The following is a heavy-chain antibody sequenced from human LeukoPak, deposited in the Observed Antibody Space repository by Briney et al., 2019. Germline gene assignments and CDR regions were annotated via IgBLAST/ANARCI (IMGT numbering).Heavy chain of an antibody. D-gene: IGHD2-2*01. CDR2: ISYDGSNK. J-gene: IGHJ4*02. V-gene: IGHV3-30*18. CDR3: AKDQDVVVPAAMRPEYYFDY. Sequence: GGSLRLSCAASGFTFSSYGMHWVRQAPGKGLEWVAVISYDGSNKYYADSVKGRFTISRDNAKNSLYLQMNSLRAEDTAVYYCAKDQDVVVPAAMRPEYYFDYWGQGTLVTVSS. CDR1: GFTFSSYG.